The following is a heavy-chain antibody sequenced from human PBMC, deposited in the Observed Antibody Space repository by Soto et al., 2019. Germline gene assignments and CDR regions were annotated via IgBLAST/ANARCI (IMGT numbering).Heavy chain of an antibody. CDR3: AGAQYWSVSTCFGSTEV. J-gene: IGHJ6*04. Sequence: QVPLVQSGTAVKRPGTSVRVSCQASGDTFTTHTITWVRQAPGQGPEWVGRISPLLGITDYAKKLQGRVTLSVDRSTSTASWVLSSVPADDTDPYNRAGAQYWSVSTCFGSTEVWCGGPAVIVSS. CDR1: GDTFTTHT. V-gene: IGHV1-69*02. CDR2: ISPLLGIT. D-gene: IGHD2-15*01.